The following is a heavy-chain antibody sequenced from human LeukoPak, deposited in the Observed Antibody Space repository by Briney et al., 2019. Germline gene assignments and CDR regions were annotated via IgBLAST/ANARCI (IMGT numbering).Heavy chain of an antibody. CDR1: GFIFGDYN. V-gene: IGHV3-11*04. Sequence: GGSLRLSCAASGFIFGDYNMSWVRQAPGKGLEWVSYISNGGSTIYYADSVKGRFTISRDNAENSLYLQMNSLRVEDTAFYYCARDLAYSRLDYWGQGMLVTVSS. D-gene: IGHD5-18*01. J-gene: IGHJ4*02. CDR2: ISNGGSTI. CDR3: ARDLAYSRLDY.